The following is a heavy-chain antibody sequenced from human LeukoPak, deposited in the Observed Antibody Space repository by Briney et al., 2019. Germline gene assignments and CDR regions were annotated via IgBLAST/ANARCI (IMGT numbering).Heavy chain of an antibody. CDR3: ARDFGMAGSTNAFDI. CDR2: IYSDGSRT. CDR1: GFTFSGYW. Sequence: GGSLGLSCAASGFTFSGYWMHWVRQAPGKGLVWVSLIYSDGSRTSYADSVKGRFIISRDNAKNTLYLQMNSLRADDTAVYYCARDFGMAGSTNAFDIWGQGTMVTVSS. D-gene: IGHD3-16*01. V-gene: IGHV3-74*01. J-gene: IGHJ3*02.